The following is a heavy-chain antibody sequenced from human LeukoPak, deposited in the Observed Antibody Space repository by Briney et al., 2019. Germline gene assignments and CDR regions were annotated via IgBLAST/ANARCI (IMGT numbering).Heavy chain of an antibody. CDR2: ISGSGGST. V-gene: IGHV3-23*01. J-gene: IGHJ4*02. D-gene: IGHD3-22*01. CDR1: GFTFSSYA. Sequence: GGSLRLSCAASGFTFSSYAMSWVRQAPGKGLEWVSAISGSGGSTYYADSVKGRSTISRDNSKNTLYLQMNSLRAEDAAVYYCAEVYYYDSSGYYYAWGQGTLVTVSS. CDR3: AEVYYYDSSGYYYA.